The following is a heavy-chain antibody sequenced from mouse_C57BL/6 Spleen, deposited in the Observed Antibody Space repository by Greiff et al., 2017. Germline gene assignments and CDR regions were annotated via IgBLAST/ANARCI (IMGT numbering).Heavy chain of an antibody. CDR1: GYTFTSYW. CDR2: IDPSDSYT. Sequence: VQLQQPGAELVMPGASVKLSCKASGYTFTSYWMHWVKQRPGQGLEWIGEIDPSDSYTNYNQKFKGKSTLTVDKSSSTADMQLSSLTSEDAAVSYCARALYGYDGFAYWGQGTLVTVSA. D-gene: IGHD2-2*01. V-gene: IGHV1-69*01. J-gene: IGHJ3*01. CDR3: ARALYGYDGFAY.